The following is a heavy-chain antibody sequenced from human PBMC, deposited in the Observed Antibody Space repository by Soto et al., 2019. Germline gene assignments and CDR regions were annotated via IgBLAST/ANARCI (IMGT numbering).Heavy chain of an antibody. CDR3: ARDPAAPLARHYFDY. Sequence: SETLSLTCSVSGVSVISGGHYWNWIRQFPGKGLEWIGYIYHSGGGYYNPSLKSRASMSVDTSKNEFSLRLASVTAADTAVYFCARDPAAPLARHYFDYWGQGPLVTVSS. V-gene: IGHV4-31*03. J-gene: IGHJ4*02. CDR2: IYHSGGG. CDR1: GVSVISGGHY.